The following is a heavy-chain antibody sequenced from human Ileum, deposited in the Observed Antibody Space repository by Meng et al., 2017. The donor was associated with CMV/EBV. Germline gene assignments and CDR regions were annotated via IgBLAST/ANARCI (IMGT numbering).Heavy chain of an antibody. Sequence: GGSLRLSCAASGFTFSSYEMTWVRQAPGKGLEWVSYISGRGSTIYYADSVKSRFTITRDNAKNSLYLQMNSLRAEDTALYYCASIILSVTADTFDLWGQGTMVTVSS. CDR3: ASIILSVTADTFDL. D-gene: IGHD2/OR15-2a*01. V-gene: IGHV3-48*03. J-gene: IGHJ3*01. CDR2: ISGRGSTI. CDR1: GFTFSSYE.